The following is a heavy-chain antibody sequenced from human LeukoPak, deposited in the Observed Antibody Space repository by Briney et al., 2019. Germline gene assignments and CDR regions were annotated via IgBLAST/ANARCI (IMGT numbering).Heavy chain of an antibody. CDR3: AKSGTRIAVAVGGFFDY. CDR2: ISGSGGST. CDR1: GFTFRGDA. V-gene: IGHV3-23*01. J-gene: IGHJ4*02. D-gene: IGHD6-19*01. Sequence: GGSLRLSCAASGFTFRGDAMSWVREGPGKGLERVSAISGSGGSTYYADSVRGRFTISRDNSKNTLYLQMNSLRAEDTAVYYCAKSGTRIAVAVGGFFDYWGQGTQVTVSS.